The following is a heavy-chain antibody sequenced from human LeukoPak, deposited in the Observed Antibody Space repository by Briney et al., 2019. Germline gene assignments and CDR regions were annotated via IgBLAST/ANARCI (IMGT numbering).Heavy chain of an antibody. J-gene: IGHJ4*02. Sequence: ASVKVSCKVSGYTLTELSMHWVRQAPGKGLECMGGFDPEDGETIYAQKFQGRVTMTEDTSTDTAYMELSSLRSEDTAVYYCATWALNYYGSGSYAYDYWGQGTLVTVSS. D-gene: IGHD3-10*01. CDR3: ATWALNYYGSGSYAYDY. CDR2: FDPEDGET. V-gene: IGHV1-24*01. CDR1: GYTLTELS.